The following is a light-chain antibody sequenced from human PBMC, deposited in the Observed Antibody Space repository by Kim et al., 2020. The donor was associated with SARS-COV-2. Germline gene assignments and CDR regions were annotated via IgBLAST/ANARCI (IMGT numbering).Light chain of an antibody. V-gene: IGKV3-20*01. Sequence: SPRERATLSCRASQSVRNGYLAWYQQKPGQAPRLLIYDASSRATGIPDRFSGSGSGTDFTLTISRLEPEDFAVYYCQQYTGSPITFGQGTRLEIK. CDR3: QQYTGSPIT. CDR2: DAS. J-gene: IGKJ5*01. CDR1: QSVRNGY.